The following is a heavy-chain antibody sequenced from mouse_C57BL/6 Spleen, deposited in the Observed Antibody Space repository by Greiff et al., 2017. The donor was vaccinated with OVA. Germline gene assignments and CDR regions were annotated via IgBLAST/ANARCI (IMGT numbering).Heavy chain of an antibody. D-gene: IGHD4-1*01. CDR1: GFTFSSYA. CDR2: ISDGGSYT. V-gene: IGHV5-4*03. Sequence: EVKLVESGGGLVKPGGSLKLSCAASGFTFSSYAMSWVRQTPEKRLEWVATISDGGSYTYYPDNVKGRFTISRDNAKNNLYLQMSHLKSEDTAMYYCARAGTGTPSSFDYWGQGTTLTVSS. CDR3: ARAGTGTPSSFDY. J-gene: IGHJ2*01.